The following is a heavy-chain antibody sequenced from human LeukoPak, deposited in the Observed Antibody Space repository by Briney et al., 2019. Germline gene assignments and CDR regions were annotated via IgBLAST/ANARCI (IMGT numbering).Heavy chain of an antibody. Sequence: SETLSLTCSVSGSSISSSSDYWGWIRQPPGKGLEWIGSIYYSGRTYYNLSLKSRVTMSVDTSKNQFSLKLSSVTAADTAVYYCARRALIAVAGTRHFDYWGQGTLVTVSS. D-gene: IGHD6-19*01. CDR1: GSSISSSSDY. CDR2: IYYSGRT. CDR3: ARRALIAVAGTRHFDY. J-gene: IGHJ4*02. V-gene: IGHV4-39*01.